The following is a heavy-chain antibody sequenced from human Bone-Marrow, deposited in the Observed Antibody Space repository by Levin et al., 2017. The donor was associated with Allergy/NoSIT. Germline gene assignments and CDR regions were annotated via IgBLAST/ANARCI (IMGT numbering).Heavy chain of an antibody. D-gene: IGHD3-3*01. CDR2: ISSSGRNI. CDR1: TFSESFSDYY. CDR3: ARGALRFLEWLNENWFGT. V-gene: IGHV3-11*01. Sequence: KTGGSLRLSCAASTFSESFSDYYMTWIRQAPGKGPEWVAYISSSGRNIYYADSVKGRFTISRDNGKNSMSLQMSSLRVDDTAVYYCARGALRFLEWLNENWFGTWGQGTLVTVSS. J-gene: IGHJ5*02.